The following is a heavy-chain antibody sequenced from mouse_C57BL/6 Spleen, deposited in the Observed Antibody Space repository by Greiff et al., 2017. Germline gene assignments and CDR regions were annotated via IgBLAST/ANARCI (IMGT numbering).Heavy chain of an antibody. J-gene: IGHJ3*01. V-gene: IGHV5-4*01. Sequence: DVMLVESGGGLVKPGGSLKLSCAASGFTFSSYAMSWVRQTPEQRLEWVATISDGGSYTYYPDNVKGRFTISRDNAKNNLYLQMSHLKSEDTAMYYCARDRDCYWAYWGQGTLGTVSA. D-gene: IGHD2-3*01. CDR3: ARDRDCYWAY. CDR2: ISDGGSYT. CDR1: GFTFSSYA.